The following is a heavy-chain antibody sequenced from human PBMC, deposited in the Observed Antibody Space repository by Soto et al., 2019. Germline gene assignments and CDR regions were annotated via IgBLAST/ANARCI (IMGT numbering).Heavy chain of an antibody. CDR2: IFYSGST. Sequence: QLQLQESGPGLVKPSETLSLTCTVSGGSIASSHYYWGWIRQTPGKGLEWIAAIFYSGSTYDNPSSKRRAIVAVVAYNNLSSLMLNSVIVADTAVYYCAGSQGRGKYYFEYWGRGALVTVSS. CDR3: AGSQGRGKYYFEY. J-gene: IGHJ4*02. V-gene: IGHV4-39*01. D-gene: IGHD3-16*01. CDR1: GGSIASSHYY.